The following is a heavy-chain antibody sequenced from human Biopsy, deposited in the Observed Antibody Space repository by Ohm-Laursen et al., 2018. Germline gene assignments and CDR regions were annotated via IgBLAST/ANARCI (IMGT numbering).Heavy chain of an antibody. V-gene: IGHV2-5*02. D-gene: IGHD3-22*01. Sequence: TQTLTLTCTFSGFSLNTSKVGVGWIRQPPGKALEWLALVYWDDDKRYSPSLKNRLTITKDTSKNQVVLTMTNMDPVDTATYYCAHSPTITTWNYWGQGTLVTVSS. J-gene: IGHJ4*02. CDR2: VYWDDDK. CDR3: AHSPTITTWNY. CDR1: GFSLNTSKVG.